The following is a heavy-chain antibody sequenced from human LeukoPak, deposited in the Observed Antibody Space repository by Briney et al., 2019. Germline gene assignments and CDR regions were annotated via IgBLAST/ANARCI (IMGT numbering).Heavy chain of an antibody. CDR3: AREIRDAFDI. CDR2: IKQDGSER. J-gene: IGHJ3*02. Sequence: GGSPRLSCAASGFTFSSYWMSWVRQAPGKGQEWVANIKQDGSERYYVDSVKGRFTISRDNAKNSLYLQMNSLRAEDTAVYYCAREIRDAFDIWGQGTMVTVSS. V-gene: IGHV3-7*01. CDR1: GFTFSSYW.